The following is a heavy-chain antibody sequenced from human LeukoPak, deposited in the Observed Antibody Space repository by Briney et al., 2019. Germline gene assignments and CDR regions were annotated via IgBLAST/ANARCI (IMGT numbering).Heavy chain of an antibody. Sequence: ASVKVSCKASGYTFIVHYIHWMRQAPGKGLEWMGWINPNNGGNKYAQNFQGRFTMTTDTSISTVYMDLSRLRSDDTAIYYCARVYRGPDHWGKGTRVTVSS. CDR2: INPNNGGN. J-gene: IGHJ4*02. CDR1: GYTFIVHY. D-gene: IGHD3-10*01. V-gene: IGHV1-2*02. CDR3: ARVYRGPDH.